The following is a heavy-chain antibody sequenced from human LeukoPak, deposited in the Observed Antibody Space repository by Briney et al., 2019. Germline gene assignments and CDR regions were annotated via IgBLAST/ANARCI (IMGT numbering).Heavy chain of an antibody. Sequence: GGSLRLSCAVSGFTFSGSAIHWVRQASGKGLEWVGRIRTKTNNYATAYAASVQGRFTISRDDSKNTAYLQMNSLKTEDTAVYYCSRLYDFDGDWGQGTQVTVSS. CDR2: IRTKTNNYAT. CDR1: GFTFSGSA. J-gene: IGHJ4*02. D-gene: IGHD3-3*01. CDR3: SRLYDFDGD. V-gene: IGHV3-73*01.